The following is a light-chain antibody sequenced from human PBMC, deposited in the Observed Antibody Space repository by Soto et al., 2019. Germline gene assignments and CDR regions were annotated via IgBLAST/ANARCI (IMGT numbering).Light chain of an antibody. CDR1: QTISSW. J-gene: IGKJ1*01. V-gene: IGKV1-5*03. CDR3: QHYNSYSEA. CDR2: KAS. Sequence: DTPMTQSPSTLSGSVGDRVTITCRASQTISSWLAWYQQKPGKAPKLLIYKASTLKSGVPSRFSGSGSGTEFTLTISSLQPDDFATYYCQHYNSYSEAFGQGTKVELK.